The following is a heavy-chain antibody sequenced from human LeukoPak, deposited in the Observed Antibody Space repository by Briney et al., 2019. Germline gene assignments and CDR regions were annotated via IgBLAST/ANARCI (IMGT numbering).Heavy chain of an antibody. CDR1: GFTFSSYS. J-gene: IGHJ1*01. V-gene: IGHV3-48*02. CDR2: ISSSGTTI. D-gene: IGHD3-22*01. CDR3: ARESEYYYYDASGYYPGYFHH. Sequence: PGGSLRLSCAGSGFTFSSYSMNWVRQAPGKGLEWVSYISSSGTTIYYAASVKGRFTISRDNAENSLYLQMISLRDENTAVYYCARESEYYYYDASGYYPGYFHHWGQGTLVTVSS.